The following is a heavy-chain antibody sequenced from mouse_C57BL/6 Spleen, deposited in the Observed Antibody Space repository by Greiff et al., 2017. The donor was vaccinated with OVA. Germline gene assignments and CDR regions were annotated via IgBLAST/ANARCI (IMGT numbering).Heavy chain of an antibody. CDR2: IRNKANGYTT. CDR1: GFTFTDYY. V-gene: IGHV7-3*01. J-gene: IGHJ2*01. CDR3: ARSFYGNYHDY. D-gene: IGHD2-10*01. Sequence: EVKVVESGGGLVQPGGSLSLSCAASGFTFTDYYMSWVRQPPGKALEWLGFIRNKANGYTTEYSASVKGRFTISRDNSQSILYLQMNALRAEDSATYYCARSFYGNYHDYWGQGTTLTVSS.